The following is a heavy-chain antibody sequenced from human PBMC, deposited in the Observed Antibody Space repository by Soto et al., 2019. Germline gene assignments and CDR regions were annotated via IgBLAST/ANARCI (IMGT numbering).Heavy chain of an antibody. CDR2: ISSGGDT. CDR1: GFTFTTYA. Sequence: EVRLLESGGGLVQPGGSLRLSCAPSGFTFTTYAMSWVRQAPGKGLEWVSSISSGGDTYYADSVKGRFTISRDSSKNTLYLQMNNLRAEDTATYYCAKDYSSGYYAFDIWGRGTMVTVSS. CDR3: AKDYSSGYYAFDI. V-gene: IGHV3-23*01. J-gene: IGHJ3*02. D-gene: IGHD3-22*01.